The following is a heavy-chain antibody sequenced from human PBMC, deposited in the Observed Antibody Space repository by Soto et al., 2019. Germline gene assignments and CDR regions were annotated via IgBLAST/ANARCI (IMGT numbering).Heavy chain of an antibody. CDR1: GFTFSSYS. Sequence: GGSLRLSCAASGFTFSSYSMNWVRQAPGKGLEWVSYISSSSSTIYYADSVKGRFTISRDNAKNSLYLQMNSLRAEDTAVYYCARVHYGYCSSTSCYGGYYFDYWGQGTLVTVSS. CDR2: ISSSSSTI. D-gene: IGHD2-2*01. J-gene: IGHJ4*02. V-gene: IGHV3-48*01. CDR3: ARVHYGYCSSTSCYGGYYFDY.